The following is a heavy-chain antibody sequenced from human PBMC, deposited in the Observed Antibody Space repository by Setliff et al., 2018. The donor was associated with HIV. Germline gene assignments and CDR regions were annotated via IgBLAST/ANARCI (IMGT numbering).Heavy chain of an antibody. J-gene: IGHJ5*02. Sequence: ASVKVSCKASGYTFTSYAMNWVRQAPGQGLERMGWINTNTGNPTYAQGFTGRFVFSLDTSVSTAYLQISSLKAEDTAVYYCAREGIAAVYGVWFDPWGQGTLVTVSS. CDR2: INTNTGNP. CDR1: GYTFTSYA. CDR3: AREGIAAVYGVWFDP. D-gene: IGHD6-13*01. V-gene: IGHV7-4-1*02.